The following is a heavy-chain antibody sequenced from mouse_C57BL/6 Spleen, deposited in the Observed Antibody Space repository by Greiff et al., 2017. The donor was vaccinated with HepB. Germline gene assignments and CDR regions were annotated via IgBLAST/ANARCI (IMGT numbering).Heavy chain of an antibody. Sequence: EVQLVESGGGLVKPGGSLKLSCAASGFTFSSYAMSWVRQTPEKRLEWVATISDGGSYTYYPDNVKGRFTISRDNAKNNLYLQMSHLKSEDTAMYYGARADSSGPRAMDYWGQGTSVTVSS. CDR2: ISDGGSYT. J-gene: IGHJ4*01. V-gene: IGHV5-4*01. CDR3: ARADSSGPRAMDY. D-gene: IGHD3-2*02. CDR1: GFTFSSYA.